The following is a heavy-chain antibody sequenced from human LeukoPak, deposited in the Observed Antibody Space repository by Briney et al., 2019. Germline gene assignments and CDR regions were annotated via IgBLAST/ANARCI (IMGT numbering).Heavy chain of an antibody. CDR3: ARVGAIRRRFVY. Sequence: PSETLSLTCAVYGGSFSGYYWSWIRQPPGKGLEWIGEINHSGSTNYNPSLKSRVTISVDTSKNQFSLKLSSVTAADTAVYYCARVGAIRRRFVYWGQGTLVTVSS. CDR1: GGSFSGYY. D-gene: IGHD1-26*01. V-gene: IGHV4-34*01. J-gene: IGHJ4*02. CDR2: INHSGST.